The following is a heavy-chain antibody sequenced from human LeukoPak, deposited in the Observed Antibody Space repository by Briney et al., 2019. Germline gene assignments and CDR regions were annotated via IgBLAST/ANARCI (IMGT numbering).Heavy chain of an antibody. V-gene: IGHV3-53*01. CDR3: AKDGDCSSTSCYRSDWYFDL. CDR2: IYSGGST. CDR1: GFTVSSNY. D-gene: IGHD2-2*02. J-gene: IGHJ2*01. Sequence: GGSLRLSCAASGFTVSSNYMSWVRQAPGKGLEWVSVIYSGGSTYYADSVKGRFTISRDNSKNTLYLQMNSLRAEDTAVYYCAKDGDCSSTSCYRSDWYFDLWGRGTLVTVSS.